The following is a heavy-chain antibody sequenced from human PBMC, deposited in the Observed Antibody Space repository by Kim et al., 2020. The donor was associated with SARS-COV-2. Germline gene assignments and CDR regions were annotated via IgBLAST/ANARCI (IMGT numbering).Heavy chain of an antibody. J-gene: IGHJ1*01. CDR2: ISYDGSNK. V-gene: IGHV3-30*18. CDR1: GFTFSSYG. Sequence: GGSLRLSCAASGFTFSSYGMHWVRQAPGKGLEWVAVISYDGSNKYYADSVKGRFTISRDNSKNTLYLQMNSLRAEDTAVYYCAKDPLLKITMIHWGQGTLVTVSS. CDR3: AKDPLLKITMIH. D-gene: IGHD3-22*01.